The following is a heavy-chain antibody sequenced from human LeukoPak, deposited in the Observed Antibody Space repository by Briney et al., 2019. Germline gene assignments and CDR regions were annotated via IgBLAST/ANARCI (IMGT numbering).Heavy chain of an antibody. Sequence: PGRSLRLSCAASGFTFSSYGMHWVRQAPGKGLEWVAVIWYDGSNKYYADSVKGRFTISRDNAKNSLYLQMNSLRAEDTAVYYCARAILYTVTTVGFDYWGQGTLVTVSS. J-gene: IGHJ4*02. CDR1: GFTFSSYG. V-gene: IGHV3-33*03. CDR2: IWYDGSNK. D-gene: IGHD4-17*01. CDR3: ARAILYTVTTVGFDY.